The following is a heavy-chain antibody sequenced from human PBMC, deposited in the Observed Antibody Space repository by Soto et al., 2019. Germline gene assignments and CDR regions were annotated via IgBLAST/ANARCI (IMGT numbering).Heavy chain of an antibody. Sequence: PGGSLRLSCASSVFTFSSYAMSCVRHSPGKWLEWVSAISGSGGSTYYADSVKGRFTISRDNSKNTLYLQMNSLRAEDTAVYYCAKGFGPGASDYGGTSEFEYWGQGTLVTLSS. D-gene: IGHD4-17*01. V-gene: IGHV3-23*01. J-gene: IGHJ4*02. CDR1: VFTFSSYA. CDR2: ISGSGGST. CDR3: AKGFGPGASDYGGTSEFEY.